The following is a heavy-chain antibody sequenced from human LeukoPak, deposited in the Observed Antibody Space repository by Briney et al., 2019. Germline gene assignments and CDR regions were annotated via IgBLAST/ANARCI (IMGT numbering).Heavy chain of an antibody. J-gene: IGHJ4*02. V-gene: IGHV1-3*01. CDR3: ARDHYDFWSGYAY. CDR2: INAGNGNT. CDR1: GYTFTSYA. Sequence: ASVKVSCKASGYTFTSYAMHWVRQAPGQRLEWMGWINAGNGNTKYSQKFQGRVTITRDTSASTAYMELSSLRSEDTAVHYCARDHYDFWSGYAYWGQGTLVTVSS. D-gene: IGHD3-3*01.